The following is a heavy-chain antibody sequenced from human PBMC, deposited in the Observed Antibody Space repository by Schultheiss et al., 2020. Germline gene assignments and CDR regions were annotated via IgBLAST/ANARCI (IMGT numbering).Heavy chain of an antibody. V-gene: IGHV3-33*08. CDR1: GFTFSSYA. CDR2: IWYDGSNK. Sequence: GGSLRLSCAASGFTFSSYAMHWVRQAPGKGLEWVAVIWYDGSNKYYVDSVKGRLTISRDNSKNTLYLQMNSLRAEDTAVYYCARDSCLMEWLSCYYYMDVWGKGTTVTVSS. J-gene: IGHJ6*03. D-gene: IGHD3-3*01. CDR3: ARDSCLMEWLSCYYYMDV.